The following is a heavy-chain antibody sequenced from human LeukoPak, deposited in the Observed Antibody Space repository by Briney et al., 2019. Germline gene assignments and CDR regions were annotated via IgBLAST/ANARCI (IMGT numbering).Heavy chain of an antibody. CDR2: IIPILGIA. CDR1: GGTFSSYA. J-gene: IGHJ4*02. V-gene: IGHV1-69*04. Sequence: SVKVSCKASGGTFSSYAISWVRQAPGQGLEWMGRIIPILGIANYAQKFQGRVTMTTDTSTSTAYMELRSLRSDDTAVYYCAREPQDWAAAAGSFDYWGRGTLVTVSS. D-gene: IGHD6-13*01. CDR3: AREPQDWAAAAGSFDY.